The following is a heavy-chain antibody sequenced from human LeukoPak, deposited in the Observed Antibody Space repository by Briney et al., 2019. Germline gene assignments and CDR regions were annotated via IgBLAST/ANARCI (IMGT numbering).Heavy chain of an antibody. V-gene: IGHV4-39*07. J-gene: IGHJ4*02. CDR3: ARDNKGMEVWLHPIGFDY. CDR2: MSYTGSA. D-gene: IGHD5-18*01. CDR1: GVSITNRRFH. Sequence: SETLSLTCIVSGVSITNRRFHWGWIRQPPGKGLEWMGSMSYTGSADYNPSLKSRVAISVDTSNNQLSLKLRSLTAADTAVYYCARDNKGMEVWLHPIGFDYWGQGALVTVSS.